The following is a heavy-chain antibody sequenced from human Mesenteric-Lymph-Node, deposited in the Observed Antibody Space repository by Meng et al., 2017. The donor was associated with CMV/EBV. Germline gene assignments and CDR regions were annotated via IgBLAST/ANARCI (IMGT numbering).Heavy chain of an antibody. CDR2: IYYSGST. D-gene: IGHD6-19*01. CDR1: GDSMRGKY. Sequence: GSGDSMRGKYWGWIRQPPGKGLEWIGYIYYSGSTNYHPSLGSRVTMSVDTSKNQFSLKLSSVTVADTAVYYCARPRGQWLTGYFDLWGRGTLVTVSS. V-gene: IGHV4-59*08. J-gene: IGHJ2*01. CDR3: ARPRGQWLTGYFDL.